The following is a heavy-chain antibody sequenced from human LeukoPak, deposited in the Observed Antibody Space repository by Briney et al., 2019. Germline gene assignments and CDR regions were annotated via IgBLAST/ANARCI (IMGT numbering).Heavy chain of an antibody. D-gene: IGHD1-26*01. CDR2: ISYDGSNK. CDR3: ARDPPYSGSYFFDY. V-gene: IGHV3-30-3*01. Sequence: GGSLRLSCAASGFAFSSYAMHWVRQAPGKGLEWVAVISYDGSNKYYADSVKGRFTISRDNSKNTLYLQMNSLRAEDTAVYYCARDPPYSGSYFFDYWGQGTLVTVSS. J-gene: IGHJ4*02. CDR1: GFAFSSYA.